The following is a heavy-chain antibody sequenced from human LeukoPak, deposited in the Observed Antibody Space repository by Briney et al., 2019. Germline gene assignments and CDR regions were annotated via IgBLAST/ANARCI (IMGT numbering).Heavy chain of an antibody. CDR2: INHSGST. J-gene: IGHJ4*02. D-gene: IGHD6-19*01. Sequence: SETLSLTCAVYGVSFSGYYWSWIRQPPGKGLEWIGEINHSGSTNYNPSLKSRVTISVDTSRNQFSLKLSSVTAADTAVYYCPRDGANSSGSYVDTRLDYWGQGTLVTVSS. CDR1: GVSFSGYY. V-gene: IGHV4-34*01. CDR3: PRDGANSSGSYVDTRLDY.